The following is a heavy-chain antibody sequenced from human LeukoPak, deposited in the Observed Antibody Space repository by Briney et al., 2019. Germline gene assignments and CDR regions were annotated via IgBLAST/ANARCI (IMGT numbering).Heavy chain of an antibody. J-gene: IGHJ3*02. D-gene: IGHD1-26*01. CDR1: GYTFTGYY. CDR3: AVFPGIVGATPLRNDAFDI. V-gene: IGHV1-2*02. Sequence: GASVKVSCKASGYTFTGYYMHWVRQAPGQGLEWMGWINPNSGGTNYAQKFQGRVTMTRDTSISTAYMALSRLRSDDTAVYYCAVFPGIVGATPLRNDAFDIWGQGTMVTVSS. CDR2: INPNSGGT.